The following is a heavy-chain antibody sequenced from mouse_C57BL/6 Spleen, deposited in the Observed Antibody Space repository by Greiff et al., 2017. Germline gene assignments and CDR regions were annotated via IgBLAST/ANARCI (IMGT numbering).Heavy chain of an antibody. J-gene: IGHJ1*03. CDR1: GYTFTSYW. V-gene: IGHV1-55*01. Sequence: QVQLQQPGAELVKPGASVKMSCKASGYTFTSYWITWVKQRPGHGLEWIGDIYPGSGSTNYNEKFKSKATLTVDTSSSTAYMQLSSLTSEDSAVYYCARSLGRYWYFDVWGTGTTVTVSS. CDR3: ARSLGRYWYFDV. D-gene: IGHD4-1*01. CDR2: IYPGSGST.